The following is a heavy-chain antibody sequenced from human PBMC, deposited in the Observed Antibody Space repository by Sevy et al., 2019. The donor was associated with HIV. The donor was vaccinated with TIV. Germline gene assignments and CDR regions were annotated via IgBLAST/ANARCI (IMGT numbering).Heavy chain of an antibody. J-gene: IGHJ6*02. V-gene: IGHV3-23*01. CDR1: GFTFSSYA. CDR3: SKGGATVTTFRYGMDV. D-gene: IGHD4-4*01. Sequence: GGSLRLSCAASGFTFSSYAMSWVRQAPGKGLEWVSAISGSGGGTYYADSVKGRFTISRDNSKNTLYLQMNSLRAEDTAVYYCSKGGATVTTFRYGMDVWGHGTTVTVSS. CDR2: ISGSGGGT.